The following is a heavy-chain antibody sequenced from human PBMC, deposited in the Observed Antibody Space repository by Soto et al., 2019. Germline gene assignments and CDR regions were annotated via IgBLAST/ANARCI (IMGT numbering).Heavy chain of an antibody. Sequence: QVQLVESGGGVVQPGTSLRLSCAASGFTFSSYGMQWVRQAPGKRLEWVANTLHDGSNDYYVDSVKGRFTISRDNSKKTLYLQMSSLRSEDTAVYYCATYYDSSGPPRSYYLDYWGQGTLVTVSS. D-gene: IGHD3-22*01. CDR1: GFTFSSYG. J-gene: IGHJ4*02. V-gene: IGHV3-30*03. CDR2: TLHDGSND. CDR3: ATYYDSSGPPRSYYLDY.